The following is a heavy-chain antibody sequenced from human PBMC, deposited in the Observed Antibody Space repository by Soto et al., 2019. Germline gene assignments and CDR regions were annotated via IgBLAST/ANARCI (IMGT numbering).Heavy chain of an antibody. J-gene: IGHJ4*02. Sequence: PGGSLRLSCAASGFTFRFYAMSWVRQAPGKGLEWVSAITGSGNRTYYADSVKGRFTISRDQTKNTLYLQMNSLRSEDTATYYCARDGIVGVRTFDYWGQGSLVTVSS. CDR2: ITGSGNRT. CDR1: GFTFRFYA. V-gene: IGHV3-23*01. CDR3: ARDGIVGVRTFDY. D-gene: IGHD1-26*01.